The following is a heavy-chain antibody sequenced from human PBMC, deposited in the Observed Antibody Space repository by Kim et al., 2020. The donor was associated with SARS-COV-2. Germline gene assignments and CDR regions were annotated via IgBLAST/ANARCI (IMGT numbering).Heavy chain of an antibody. Sequence: GGSLRLSCAASGFTFSSYSMNWVRQAPGKGLEWVSYISSSSSTIYYADSVKGRFTISRDNAKNSLYLQMNSLRDEDTAVYYCARGPGGYDYFQKYYYYYYGMDVWGQGTTVTVSS. D-gene: IGHD5-12*01. CDR2: ISSSSSTI. J-gene: IGHJ6*02. CDR3: ARGPGGYDYFQKYYYYYYGMDV. V-gene: IGHV3-48*02. CDR1: GFTFSSYS.